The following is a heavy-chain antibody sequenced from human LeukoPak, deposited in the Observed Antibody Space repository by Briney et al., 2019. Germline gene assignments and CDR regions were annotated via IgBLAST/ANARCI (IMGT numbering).Heavy chain of an antibody. CDR3: ARRALCSSTSCYTGGYNWFDP. V-gene: IGHV4-39*01. CDR2: IYYSGST. J-gene: IGHJ5*02. Sequence: PSETLSLTCTVSGGSISSSSYYWGWIRQPPGKGLGWIGSIYYSGSTYYNPSLKSRVTISVDTSKNQFSLKLSSVTAADTAVYYCARRALCSSTSCYTGGYNWFDPWGQGTLVTVSS. D-gene: IGHD2-2*02. CDR1: GGSISSSSYY.